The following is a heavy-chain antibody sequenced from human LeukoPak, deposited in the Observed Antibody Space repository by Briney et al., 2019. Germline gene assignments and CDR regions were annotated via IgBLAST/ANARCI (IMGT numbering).Heavy chain of an antibody. V-gene: IGHV4-59*01. J-gene: IGHJ6*03. Sequence: SETLSLTCTVSGGSISSYYRSWIRQPPGKGLEWNGYIYYSGSTNYNPSLKSRVTISVDTSKNQFSLKLSSVTAADTAVYYCARWVQVARYYYMDVWGKGTTVTVSS. CDR3: ARWVQVARYYYMDV. CDR2: IYYSGST. D-gene: IGHD2-8*02. CDR1: GGSISSYY.